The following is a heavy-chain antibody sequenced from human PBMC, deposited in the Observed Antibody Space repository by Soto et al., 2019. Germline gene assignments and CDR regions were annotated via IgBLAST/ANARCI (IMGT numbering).Heavy chain of an antibody. D-gene: IGHD6-13*01. V-gene: IGHV1-69*13. J-gene: IGHJ5*02. CDR1: GGTFSSYA. CDR3: AREVGIAAAGSRWFDP. CDR2: IIPIFGTA. Sequence: SVKVSCKASGGTFSSYAISWVRQAPGQGLERMGGIIPIFGTANYAQKFQGRVTITADESTSTAYMELSSLRSEDTAVYYCAREVGIAAAGSRWFDPWGQGTLVTVSS.